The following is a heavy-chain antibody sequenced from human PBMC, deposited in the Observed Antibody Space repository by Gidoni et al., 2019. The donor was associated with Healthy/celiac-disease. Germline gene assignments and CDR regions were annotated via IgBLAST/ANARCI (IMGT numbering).Heavy chain of an antibody. CDR2: ISYDGSNK. CDR3: ARAIKWELRTYFDY. D-gene: IGHD1-26*01. V-gene: IGHV3-30-3*01. CDR1: GLPFSSYA. Sequence: QVQLVESGGGVVQPGRSLRLSCAASGLPFSSYAMHWVRQAPGKGLEWVAVISYDGSNKYYADSVKGRFTISRDNSKNTLYLQMNSLRAEDTAVYYCARAIKWELRTYFDYWGQGTLVTVSS. J-gene: IGHJ4*02.